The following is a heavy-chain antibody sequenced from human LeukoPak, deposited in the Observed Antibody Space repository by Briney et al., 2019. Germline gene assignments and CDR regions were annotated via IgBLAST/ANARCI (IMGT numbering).Heavy chain of an antibody. J-gene: IGHJ5*02. Sequence: KPSETLSLTCAVYGGSFSGYYWSWIRQPPGKGLEWIREINHSGSTNYNPSLKSRVTISVDTSKNQFSLKLSSVTAADTAVYYCARAGAFVGDFWSGYHNWFDPWGQGTLVTVSS. V-gene: IGHV4-34*01. CDR1: GGSFSGYY. D-gene: IGHD3-3*01. CDR3: ARAGAFVGDFWSGYHNWFDP. CDR2: INHSGST.